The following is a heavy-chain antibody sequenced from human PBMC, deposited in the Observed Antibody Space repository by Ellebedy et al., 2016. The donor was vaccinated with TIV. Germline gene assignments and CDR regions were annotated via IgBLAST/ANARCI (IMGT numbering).Heavy chain of an antibody. Sequence: GGSLRLSXAASGFTFSSYSMNWVRQAPGKGLEWVSYISSSSSTIYYADSVKGRFTISRDNAKNSLYLQMNSLRDEDTAVYYCARGNTHLWFGESDLDYWGQGTLVTVSS. J-gene: IGHJ4*02. CDR1: GFTFSSYS. D-gene: IGHD3-10*01. CDR3: ARGNTHLWFGESDLDY. CDR2: ISSSSSTI. V-gene: IGHV3-48*02.